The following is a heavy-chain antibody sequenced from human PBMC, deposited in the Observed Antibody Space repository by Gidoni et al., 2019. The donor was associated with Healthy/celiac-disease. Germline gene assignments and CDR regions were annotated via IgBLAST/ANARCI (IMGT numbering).Heavy chain of an antibody. CDR3: ARGPYYYGSGSYYKF. J-gene: IGHJ4*02. D-gene: IGHD3-10*01. CDR2: INHSGST. Sequence: QVQLQQWGAGLLKPSETLSLTCAVYGGSFSGYYWSWIRQPPGQGLEWIGEINHSGSTNYNPSLKSRVTISVDTSKNQFSLKLSSVTAADTAVYYCARGPYYYGSGSYYKFWGQGTLVTVSS. CDR1: GGSFSGYY. V-gene: IGHV4-34*01.